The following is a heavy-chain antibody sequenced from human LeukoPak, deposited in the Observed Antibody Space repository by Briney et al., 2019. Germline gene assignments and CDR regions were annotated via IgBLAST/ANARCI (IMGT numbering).Heavy chain of an antibody. J-gene: IGHJ4*02. V-gene: IGHV1-2*02. CDR1: GYTFTGYY. D-gene: IGHD2-15*01. CDR2: MNPSSGVT. CDR3: ARDTYCSGGSCYSYGEDY. Sequence: GASVKVSCKAFGYTFTGYYMHWVRQAPGQGLEWMGWMNPSSGVTNYAQKFQGRVTMTRDTSISTAYMELSRLRSDDTAVYYCARDTYCSGGSCYSYGEDYWGQGTLVTVSS.